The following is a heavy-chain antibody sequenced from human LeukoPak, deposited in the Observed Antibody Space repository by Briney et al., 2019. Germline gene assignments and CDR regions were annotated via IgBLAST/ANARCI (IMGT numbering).Heavy chain of an antibody. J-gene: IGHJ4*01. CDR3: ARDLGFWSGLEY. CDR2: IYYSGST. D-gene: IGHD3-3*01. V-gene: IGHV4-59*01. Sequence: SETLSLTCTVSGGSISSNYWSWIRQPPGKGLEWIGYIYYSGSTNYNPSLKSRVTISVDTAKNQVSLNLTSVTAADTAVYYCARDLGFWSGLEYWGHGTLVTVSS. CDR1: GGSISSNY.